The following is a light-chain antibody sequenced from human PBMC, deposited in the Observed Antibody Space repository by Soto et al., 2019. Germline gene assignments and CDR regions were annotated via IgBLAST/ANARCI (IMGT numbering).Light chain of an antibody. J-gene: IGLJ2*01. CDR3: SSYTSSNTVI. CDR2: EVT. Sequence: QSALTQPASVSGSPGQSITISCIGTSSDVGGYNFVSWYQQHPGKAPKLFIYEVTNRPSGVSNRFSGSKSGDTASLTISGLQAEDEADYYCSSYTSSNTVIFGGGTKLTVL. V-gene: IGLV2-14*01. CDR1: SSDVGGYNF.